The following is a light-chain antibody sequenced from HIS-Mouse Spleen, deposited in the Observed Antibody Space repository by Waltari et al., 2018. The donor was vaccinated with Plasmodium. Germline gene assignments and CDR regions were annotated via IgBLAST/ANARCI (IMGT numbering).Light chain of an antibody. CDR3: MIWPSNASGV. CDR2: YYSDSDK. CDR1: SDINVGSYN. V-gene: IGLV5-37*01. Sequence: QPVLTQPHSSSASPGESARLTCTLSSDINVGSYNIYWYQQTPGSPPRYLLYYYSDSDKGQGSGVPSRFSGSKDASANTGILLISGLQSEDEADYYCMIWPSNASGVFGGGTKLTVL. J-gene: IGLJ3*02.